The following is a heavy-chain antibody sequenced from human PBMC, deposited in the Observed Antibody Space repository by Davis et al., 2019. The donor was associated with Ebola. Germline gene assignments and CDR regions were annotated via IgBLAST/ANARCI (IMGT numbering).Heavy chain of an antibody. CDR1: GFTFSSYG. J-gene: IGHJ6*04. CDR2: IWYDGRNK. CDR3: AKVLSSYLDFYYGMGV. V-gene: IGHV3-33*06. D-gene: IGHD2/OR15-2a*01. Sequence: GGSLRLSCAASGFTFSSYGLHWVRQPPGKGLEWVAVIWYDGRNKYYADSVKGRFTISRDNSKNTLYLQMNSLRAEDTAVYYCAKVLSSYLDFYYGMGVWGKGTTVTVSS.